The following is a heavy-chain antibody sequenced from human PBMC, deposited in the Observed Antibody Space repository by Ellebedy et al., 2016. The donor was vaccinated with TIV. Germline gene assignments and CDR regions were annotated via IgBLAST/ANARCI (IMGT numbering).Heavy chain of an antibody. J-gene: IGHJ6*02. CDR3: AKDMVFGDGKWEIDV. CDR2: INNGGRTT. D-gene: IGHD1-26*01. Sequence: PGGSLRLSCAASGFTFNNYAMHWVRQAPGKGLEWVSGINNGGRTTSYADSVKGRFTISRDNSRSTLYLQMNSLRAEDSAVYYCAKDMVFGDGKWEIDVWGQGTTVTVSS. CDR1: GFTFNNYA. V-gene: IGHV3-23*01.